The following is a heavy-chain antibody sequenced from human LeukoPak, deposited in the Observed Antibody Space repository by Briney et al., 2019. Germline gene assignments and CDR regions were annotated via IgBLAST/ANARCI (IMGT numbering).Heavy chain of an antibody. CDR3: AKDFDSGSFGDY. CDR1: GFMVSSYA. V-gene: IGHV3-23*01. D-gene: IGHD3-10*01. Sequence: GGSLRLSCATSGFMVSSYAMNWVRQGPGKRLEWVSTISASGGSTFYADSMKGRFTISRDNSKNTLYLQMNSLRAEDTAVYFCAKDFDSGSFGDYWGQGTQVTVSS. CDR2: ISASGGST. J-gene: IGHJ4*02.